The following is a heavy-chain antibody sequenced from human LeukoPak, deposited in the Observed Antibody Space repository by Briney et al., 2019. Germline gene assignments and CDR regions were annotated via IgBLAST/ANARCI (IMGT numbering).Heavy chain of an antibody. CDR1: GFTFSNYV. CDR3: AKARIVDTVATIPDY. V-gene: IGHV3-23*01. J-gene: IGHJ4*02. CDR2: ISGGAGST. D-gene: IGHD5-12*01. Sequence: QPGGSLRLSCAASGFTFSNYVMSWVRQAPGKGLEWVSAISGGAGSTYYAESVKGRFTVSRDNSKNTLYLQMNSLRVEDTAVYYCAKARIVDTVATIPDYWGQGTLVTVSS.